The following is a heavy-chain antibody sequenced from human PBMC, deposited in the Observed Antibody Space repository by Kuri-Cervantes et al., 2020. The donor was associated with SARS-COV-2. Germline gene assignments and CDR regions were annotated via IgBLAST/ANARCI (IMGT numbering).Heavy chain of an antibody. CDR3: ARDPHNY. J-gene: IGHJ4*02. Sequence: GGSLRFSCAASGFTFSSYSMNWVRQAPGKGLEWVSYISGSSSTIYYADSVKGRFTISRDNSKNTLYLQMNSLRAEDTAVYYCARDPHNYWGQGTLVTVSS. CDR2: ISGSSSTI. V-gene: IGHV3-48*01. D-gene: IGHD5-24*01. CDR1: GFTFSSYS.